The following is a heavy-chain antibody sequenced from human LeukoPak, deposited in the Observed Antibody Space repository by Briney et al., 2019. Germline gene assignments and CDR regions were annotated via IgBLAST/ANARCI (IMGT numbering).Heavy chain of an antibody. D-gene: IGHD5-12*01. CDR3: ASSSGYNFDFDY. CDR2: MNPNSGNT. Sequence: ASVKVSCKASGYTFCSYDINWVRQATGQGLEWMGWMNPNSGNTGYAQKFQGRVTMTRNTSISTAYMELSSLRSEDTAVYYCASSSGYNFDFDYWGQGTLVTVSS. V-gene: IGHV1-8*01. J-gene: IGHJ4*02. CDR1: GYTFCSYD.